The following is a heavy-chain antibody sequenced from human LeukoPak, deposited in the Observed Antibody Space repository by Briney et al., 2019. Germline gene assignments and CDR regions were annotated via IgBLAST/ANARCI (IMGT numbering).Heavy chain of an antibody. V-gene: IGHV7-4-1*02. CDR3: ATYTVTPRVGFDP. D-gene: IGHD4-17*01. J-gene: IGHJ5*02. CDR2: INTNTGNP. Sequence: WINTNTGNPTYAQGFTGRFVFSLDTSVSTAYLQISSLKAEDTAVYYCATYTVTPRVGFDPWGQGTLVTVSS.